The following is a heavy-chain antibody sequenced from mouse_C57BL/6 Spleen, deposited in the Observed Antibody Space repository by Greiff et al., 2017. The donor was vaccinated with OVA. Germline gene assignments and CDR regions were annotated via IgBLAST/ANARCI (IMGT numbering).Heavy chain of an antibody. J-gene: IGHJ2*01. Sequence: VQLQQSGAELVKPGASVKLSCKASGYTFTSYWMHWVKQRPGRGLEWIGRIDPNSGGTKYNEKFKSKATLTVDKPSSTAYMQLSSLTSEDSAVYYCAAYDYERRYYFDYWGQGTTLTVSS. CDR3: AAYDYERRYYFDY. V-gene: IGHV1-72*01. CDR2: IDPNSGGT. D-gene: IGHD2-4*01. CDR1: GYTFTSYW.